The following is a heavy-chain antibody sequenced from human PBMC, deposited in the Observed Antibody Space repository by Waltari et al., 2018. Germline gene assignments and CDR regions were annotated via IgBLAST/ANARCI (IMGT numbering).Heavy chain of an antibody. D-gene: IGHD1-26*01. V-gene: IGHV3-7*01. CDR2: IKQDGSEK. J-gene: IGHJ6*02. CDR1: GLTLGAYW. CDR3: ARVGATNLPYFYGMDV. Sequence: EMQLVESGGDLVQPGGSLRLSCAASGLTLGAYWLSWVRQAPGKGLEWVSNIKQDGSEKNYVDSVKGRFTISRDNAKKLLYLQMNSLRVEDTVVYFCARVGATNLPYFYGMDVWGQGTTVTVSS.